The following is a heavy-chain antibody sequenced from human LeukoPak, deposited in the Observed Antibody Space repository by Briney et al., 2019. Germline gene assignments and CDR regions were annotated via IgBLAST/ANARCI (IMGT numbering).Heavy chain of an antibody. J-gene: IGHJ4*01. CDR1: GFTFSSYW. D-gene: IGHD3-3*01. CDR3: ARDGAYSTIFY. CDR2: INSDESST. V-gene: IGHV3-74*01. Sequence: GGSLRLSCAASGFTFSSYWMYWVRQAPGKGLVWVSRINSDESSTSYADSVKGRFTISRDNAKNTLYLQMNSLSAEDTAVYYCARDGAYSTIFYWGQGTLVTVSS.